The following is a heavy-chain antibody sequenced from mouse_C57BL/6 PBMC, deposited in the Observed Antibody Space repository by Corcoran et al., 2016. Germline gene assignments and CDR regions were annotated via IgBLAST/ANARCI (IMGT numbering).Heavy chain of an antibody. CDR3: ARGATVSVMDY. CDR1: GYTFTTSG. Sequence: QIQLVQSGPELKKPGETVKISCKASGYTFTTSGMSWVKQAPGKCLKWMGWINTYSGVPTYADDFKGRFAFSLETSASTAYLQINNLKNEDSATYFCARGATVSVMDYWGQGTSVTVSS. V-gene: IGHV9-3*01. D-gene: IGHD1-1*01. J-gene: IGHJ4*01. CDR2: INTYSGVP.